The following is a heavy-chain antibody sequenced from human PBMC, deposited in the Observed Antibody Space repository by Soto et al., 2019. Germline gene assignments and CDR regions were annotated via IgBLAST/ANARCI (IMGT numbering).Heavy chain of an antibody. V-gene: IGHV1-69*12. Sequence: QVQLVQSGAEVKKPGSSVTGSCKASGGTFGNSAISWVRQSPGQGLEWMGGIIPIFPTPDYAQKFQGVVTIPADESTGTAYMELTSLRSEDTDVYYCERDKARQQLRGNYYYGIDVRGHGTTVTVSS. D-gene: IGHD5-12*01. J-gene: IGHJ6*02. CDR1: GGTFGNSA. CDR2: IIPIFPTP. CDR3: ERDKARQQLRGNYYYGIDV.